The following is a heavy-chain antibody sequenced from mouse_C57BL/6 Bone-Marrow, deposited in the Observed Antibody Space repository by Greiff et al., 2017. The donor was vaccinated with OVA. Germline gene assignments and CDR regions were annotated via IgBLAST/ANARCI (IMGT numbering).Heavy chain of an antibody. CDR1: GYTFTSYW. D-gene: IGHD2-3*01. CDR3: ARKDDGYYYFDY. Sequence: QVQLQQPGAELVRPGSSVKLSCKASGYTFTSYWMDWVKQRPGQGLEWIGNIYPSDSETHYSQKFKDKATLTVDKSSSTAYMQLSSLTSEDSAVYYCARKDDGYYYFDYWGQGTTLTVSS. J-gene: IGHJ2*01. CDR2: IYPSDSET. V-gene: IGHV1-61*01.